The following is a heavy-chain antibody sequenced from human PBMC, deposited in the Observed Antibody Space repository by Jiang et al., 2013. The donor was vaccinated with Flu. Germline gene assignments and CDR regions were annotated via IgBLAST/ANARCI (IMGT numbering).Heavy chain of an antibody. CDR2: FSGSGGNT. V-gene: IGHV3-23*01. CDR3: AKDVFRAAVRTAWYFDL. J-gene: IGHJ2*01. Sequence: QLLESGGGLVQPGGSLRLSCAASGFTFSSYAMSWVRQAPGKGLEWVSAFSGSGGNTYYADSVKGRFTISRDISQNTLYLQMNSLRAEDTAVYYCAKDVFRAAVRTAWYFDLWGRGTLVTVSS. D-gene: IGHD3-3*01. CDR1: GFTFSSYA.